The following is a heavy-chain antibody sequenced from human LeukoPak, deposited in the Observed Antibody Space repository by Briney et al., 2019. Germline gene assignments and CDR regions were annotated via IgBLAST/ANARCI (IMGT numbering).Heavy chain of an antibody. CDR1: GGSISSSSYN. D-gene: IGHD4-17*01. J-gene: IGHJ4*02. V-gene: IGHV4-39*01. CDR2: VYYSGST. CDR3: ARVDYGDYELISGAGYFDY. Sequence: SETLSLTCTVSGGSISSSSYNWGWIRQPPGKGLEWIGSVYYSGSTYYNPSLKSRVTMSVDTSKNQFSLKLSSVTAADTAVYYCARVDYGDYELISGAGYFDYWGQGTLVTVSS.